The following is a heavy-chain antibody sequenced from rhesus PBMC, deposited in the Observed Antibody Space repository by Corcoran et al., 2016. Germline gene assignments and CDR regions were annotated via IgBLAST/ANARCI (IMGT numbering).Heavy chain of an antibody. CDR2: IYGSSGST. D-gene: IGHD6-25*01. Sequence: QVQLQESGPGLVKPSETLSPTCPVSGRPISGGYDWSWIRQPPGKGLEWIGYIYGSSGSTNYNPSLKNRVTISKDTSKNQLSLKLSSVTAADTAVYYCARVGVYSGSWTHFDYWGQGVLVTVSS. V-gene: IGHV4-76*01. CDR3: ARVGVYSGSWTHFDY. CDR1: GRPISGGYD. J-gene: IGHJ4*01.